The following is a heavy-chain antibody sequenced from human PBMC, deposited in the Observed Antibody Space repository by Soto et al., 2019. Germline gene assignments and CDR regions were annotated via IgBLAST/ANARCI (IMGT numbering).Heavy chain of an antibody. CDR2: IKSKTDGGTT. D-gene: IGHD6-19*01. CDR3: TTELSSGWYENFDY. J-gene: IGHJ4*02. Sequence: GGSLRLSCAASGFTFSNAWMSWVRQAPGEGLEWVGRIKSKTDGGTTDYAAPVKGRFTISRDDSKNTLYLQMNSLKTEDTAVYYCTTELSSGWYENFDYWGQGTLVTVSS. V-gene: IGHV3-15*01. CDR1: GFTFSNAW.